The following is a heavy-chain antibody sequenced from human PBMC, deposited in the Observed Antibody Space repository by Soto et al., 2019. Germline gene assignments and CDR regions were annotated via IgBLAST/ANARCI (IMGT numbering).Heavy chain of an antibody. CDR2: ISPDGTNT. J-gene: IGHJ4*02. V-gene: IGHV3-74*01. D-gene: IGHD5-12*01. CDR1: GLSFSGSW. CDR3: ARGYTGYGNFDY. Sequence: EVQLVESGGDLVQAGGSLRLSCAASGLSFSGSWMHWVRQGPGKGLVWVSRISPDGTNTYYADSVKGRFTISRDNARNTLYLPMNSLSAEDTALYYCARGYTGYGNFDYWGQGALVTVSS.